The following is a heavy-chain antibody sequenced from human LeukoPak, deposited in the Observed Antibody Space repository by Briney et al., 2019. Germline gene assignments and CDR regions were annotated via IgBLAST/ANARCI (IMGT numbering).Heavy chain of an antibody. D-gene: IGHD5-24*01. Sequence: PSETLSLTCAVYGGSFSGYYWSWIRQPPGKGLEWIGEINHSGSTNYNSSLKCRGTISVDTSKNQFSLKLSSVTSADTAVYYCARARRGGWLQLPEAFDIWGQGTMVTVSS. CDR2: INHSGST. CDR1: GGSFSGYY. CDR3: ARARRGGWLQLPEAFDI. J-gene: IGHJ3*02. V-gene: IGHV4-34*01.